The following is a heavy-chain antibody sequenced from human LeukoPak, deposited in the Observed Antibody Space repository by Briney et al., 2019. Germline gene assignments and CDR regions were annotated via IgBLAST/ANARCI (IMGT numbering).Heavy chain of an antibody. CDR1: GGTFNSYA. CDR3: ARGTTVTTAVLVPNDGFDI. CDR2: SIPMFGTT. V-gene: IGHV1-69*13. Sequence: SVKVTCKASGGTFNSYAINWVRQAPGQGLEWMGGSIPMFGTTNFAPEFQGRVTITADEFTSTAYMELTSLKSEDTAVYYCARGTTVTTAVLVPNDGFDIWGQGTMVTVSS. D-gene: IGHD4-17*01. J-gene: IGHJ3*02.